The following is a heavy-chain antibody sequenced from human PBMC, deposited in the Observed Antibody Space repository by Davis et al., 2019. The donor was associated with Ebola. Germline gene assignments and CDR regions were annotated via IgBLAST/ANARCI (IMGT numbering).Heavy chain of an antibody. CDR3: ASYYYGSGRPGDFQH. Sequence: AASVKVSCKASGYTFTDYYMHWVRQAPGPGLEWMGRINPNSGGTNYAQKFQGRVTMTRDTSISTAYMELSRLSSDDTAVYFCASYYYGSGRPGDFQHWGQGTLVTVSS. D-gene: IGHD3-10*01. J-gene: IGHJ1*01. CDR2: INPNSGGT. CDR1: GYTFTDYY. V-gene: IGHV1-2*06.